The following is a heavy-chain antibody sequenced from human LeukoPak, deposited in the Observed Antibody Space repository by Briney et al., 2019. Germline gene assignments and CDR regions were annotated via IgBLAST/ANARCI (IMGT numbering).Heavy chain of an antibody. D-gene: IGHD3-3*01. CDR1: GGSISSSSYY. Sequence: SEALSLTCTVSGGSISSSSYYWGWIRQPPGKGLEWIGSISYSGSPYYNPSLKSRVTISVDTSKNQFSLKLSSVTAADTAVYYCARHVIIHWFDPWGQGTLVTVSS. CDR3: ARHVIIHWFDP. J-gene: IGHJ5*02. V-gene: IGHV4-39*01. CDR2: ISYSGSP.